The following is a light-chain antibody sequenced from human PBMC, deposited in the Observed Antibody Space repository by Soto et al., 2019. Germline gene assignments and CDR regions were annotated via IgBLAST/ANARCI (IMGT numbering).Light chain of an antibody. CDR2: DVN. CDR1: SSDVGGYNF. Sequence: QSVLTQPRSVSGSPGQSVTISCTGTSSDVGGYNFVSWYQQHPGKAPKLMIYDVNKRPSGVPDRFSGSKSGNTASLTIYGLQAEDEADYYCCSYAGSYTHVFGTGTKVTVL. J-gene: IGLJ1*01. V-gene: IGLV2-11*01. CDR3: CSYAGSYTHV.